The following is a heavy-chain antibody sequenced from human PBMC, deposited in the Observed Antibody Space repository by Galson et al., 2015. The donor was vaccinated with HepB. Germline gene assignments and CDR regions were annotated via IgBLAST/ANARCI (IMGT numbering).Heavy chain of an antibody. V-gene: IGHV1-3*01. Sequence: SVKVSCKASGYTFTSYAMHWVRQAPGQRLEWMGWINAGNGNTKYSQKFQGRVTITRDTSASTAYMELSSLRSEDTAVYYCARGVVVPAAIVWFDPWGQGTLVTVSS. CDR3: ARGVVVPAAIVWFDP. D-gene: IGHD2-2*02. J-gene: IGHJ5*02. CDR1: GYTFTSYA. CDR2: INAGNGNT.